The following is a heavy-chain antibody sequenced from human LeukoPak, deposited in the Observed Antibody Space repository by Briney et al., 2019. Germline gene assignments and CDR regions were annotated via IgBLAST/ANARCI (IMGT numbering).Heavy chain of an antibody. CDR1: GFTFNTYH. CDR3: ARRDDFDI. Sequence: GGSLRLSCVASGFTFNTYHMNWVRQAPGRGLEWVSFISLSSSNVIYYADSVKGRFTISGDDARNSLYLQMNSLRVEDTAMYYCARRDDFDIWGQGTLVTVSS. J-gene: IGHJ3*02. CDR2: ISLSSSNVI. V-gene: IGHV3-48*04.